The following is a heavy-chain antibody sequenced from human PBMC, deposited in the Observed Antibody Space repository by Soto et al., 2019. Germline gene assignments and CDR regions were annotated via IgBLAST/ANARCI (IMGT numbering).Heavy chain of an antibody. CDR3: ARVKGAAAGYKDY. J-gene: IGHJ4*02. CDR2: INHSGST. V-gene: IGHV4-34*01. D-gene: IGHD6-13*01. Sequence: SETLSLTCAVYGGSFSGYYWSWIRQPPGKGLEWIGEINHSGSTNYNPSLKSRVTISVDTSKNQFSLKLSSVTAADTAVYYCARVKGAAAGYKDYWGQGTLVTVSS. CDR1: GGSFSGYY.